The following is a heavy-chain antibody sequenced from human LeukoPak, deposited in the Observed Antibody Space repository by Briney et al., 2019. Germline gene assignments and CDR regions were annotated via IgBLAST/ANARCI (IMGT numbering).Heavy chain of an antibody. CDR3: AKSGAPFIVGATSPFDY. V-gene: IGHV3-9*03. CDR1: GFTFDDYA. J-gene: IGHJ4*02. CDR2: ISWNSGSI. Sequence: GGSLRLSCAASGFTFDDYAMHWVRQAPGKGLEWVSGISWNSGSIGYADSVKGRFTISRDNAKNSLYLQMSSLRAEDMALYYCAKSGAPFIVGATSPFDYWGQGTLVTVSS. D-gene: IGHD1-26*01.